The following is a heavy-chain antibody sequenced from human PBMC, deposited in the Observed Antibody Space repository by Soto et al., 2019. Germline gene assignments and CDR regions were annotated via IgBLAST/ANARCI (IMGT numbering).Heavy chain of an antibody. CDR2: IYWDEDK. V-gene: IGHV2-5*02. CDR3: AHRPRGYAYYFDY. J-gene: IGHJ4*02. Sequence: QITLKESGPTLVKPTQTLTLTCTFSGFSLSTRGVAVGWFRQPPGKALEWLALIYWDEDKWYSPSLKSRLTITDDTSKTQVVLTMTNRDPVDTATYYCAHRPRGYAYYFDYWGQGTLVTVSS. CDR1: GFSLSTRGVA. D-gene: IGHD5-12*01.